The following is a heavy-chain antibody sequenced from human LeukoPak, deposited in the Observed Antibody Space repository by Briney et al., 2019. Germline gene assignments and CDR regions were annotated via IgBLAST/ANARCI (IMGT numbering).Heavy chain of an antibody. CDR2: ISSSGSTI. Sequence: GGSLRLSCAASGFTFSSYEMNWVRQAPGKGLEWVSYISSSGSTIYYADSVKGRFTISRDNAKNSLYLQMNSLRAEDTTVYYCAXKIAVAGKHYFDYWGQGTLVTVSS. D-gene: IGHD6-19*01. CDR1: GFTFSSYE. J-gene: IGHJ4*02. V-gene: IGHV3-48*03. CDR3: AXKIAVAGKHYFDY.